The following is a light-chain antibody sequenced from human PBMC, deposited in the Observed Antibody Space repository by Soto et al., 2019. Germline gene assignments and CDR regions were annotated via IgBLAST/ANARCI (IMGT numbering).Light chain of an antibody. J-gene: IGLJ2*01. V-gene: IGLV2-14*03. Sequence: QSVLTQPASVSGSPGQSITISCTGTSSDVGGYNHVSWYQQYPGKAPKLMIYDVSDRPSGVSNRFSGSKSGNTASLTISGLQAEDEADYYCSSYTTTSTVIFGGGTKVTVL. CDR1: SSDVGGYNH. CDR3: SSYTTTSTVI. CDR2: DVS.